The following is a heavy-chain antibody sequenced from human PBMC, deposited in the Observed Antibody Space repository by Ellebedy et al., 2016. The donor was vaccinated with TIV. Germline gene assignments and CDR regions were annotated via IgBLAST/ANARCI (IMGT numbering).Heavy chain of an antibody. J-gene: IGHJ4*02. D-gene: IGHD3-22*01. CDR3: ARDYIGAGYHSDSSGHYKVHYFDY. Sequence: GESLKISXAASGFTVSTNYMSWVRQAPGKGLEWVSVLYSGGYINYADPLGGRFTISRDDSKNTVFLQMNSLRAEDTAVYYCARDYIGAGYHSDSSGHYKVHYFDYWGQGTLVTVSS. CDR2: LYSGGYI. V-gene: IGHV3-53*01. CDR1: GFTVSTNY.